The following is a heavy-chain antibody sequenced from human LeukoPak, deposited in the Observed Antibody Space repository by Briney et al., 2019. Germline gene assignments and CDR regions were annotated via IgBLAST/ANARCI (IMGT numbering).Heavy chain of an antibody. CDR3: ARQVGFCSDSTCYFDY. D-gene: IGHD3-22*01. CDR2: ISGSGDST. CDR1: GFTFSSYV. V-gene: IGHV3-23*01. Sequence: RGSLKLSCAASGFTFSSYVMRWVCQGPGKGLQWVSAISGSGDSTDYADSVKGRFTISRDNSKNILFLQMSSLRADDTAIYYCARQVGFCSDSTCYFDYWGQGALVTVSS. J-gene: IGHJ4*02.